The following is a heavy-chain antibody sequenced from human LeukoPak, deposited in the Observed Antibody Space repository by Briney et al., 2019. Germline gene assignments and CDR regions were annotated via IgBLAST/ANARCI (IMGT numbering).Heavy chain of an antibody. D-gene: IGHD2-2*01. CDR1: GFTFSSYS. CDR2: ISSSSSSYI. J-gene: IGHJ4*02. CDR3: ARAPGRYCSSTSCGPDY. V-gene: IGHV3-21*01. Sequence: PGGSLRLSCAASGFTFSSYSMNWVRQAPGKGLEWVSSISSSSSSYIYYADSVKGRFTISRDNAKNSLYLQMNSLRAEDTAVYYCARAPGRYCSSTSCGPDYWGQGTLVTVSS.